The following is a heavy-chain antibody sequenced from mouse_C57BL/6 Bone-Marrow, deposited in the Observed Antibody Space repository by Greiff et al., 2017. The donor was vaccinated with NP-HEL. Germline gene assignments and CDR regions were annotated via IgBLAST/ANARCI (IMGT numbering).Heavy chain of an antibody. D-gene: IGHD2-1*01. CDR1: GYTFTGYW. Sequence: VQLQQSGAELMKPGASVKLSCKATGYTFTGYWIEWVKQRPGHGLEWIGEILPGSGSTNYNEKFKGKATFTADTSSNTAYMQLSSRTTEDSAIYYCARWGSTMVTSYPFAYWGQGTLVTVSA. CDR2: ILPGSGST. CDR3: ARWGSTMVTSYPFAY. J-gene: IGHJ3*01. V-gene: IGHV1-9*01.